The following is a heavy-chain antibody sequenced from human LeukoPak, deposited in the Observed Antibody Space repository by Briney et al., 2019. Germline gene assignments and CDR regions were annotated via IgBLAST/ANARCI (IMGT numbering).Heavy chain of an antibody. V-gene: IGHV1-24*01. D-gene: IGHD6-13*01. CDR1: GGTFSSYA. J-gene: IGHJ4*02. CDR3: ATVSRKSSWPDY. Sequence: ASVKVSCKASGGTFSSYAISWVRQAPGKGLEWMGGFDPEDGETIYAQKFQGRVTMTEDTSTDTAYMELSSLRSEDTAVYYCATVSRKSSWPDYWGQGTLVTVSS. CDR2: FDPEDGET.